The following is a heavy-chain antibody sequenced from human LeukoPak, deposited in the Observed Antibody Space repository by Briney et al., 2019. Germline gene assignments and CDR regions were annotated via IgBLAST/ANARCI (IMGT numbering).Heavy chain of an antibody. J-gene: IGHJ3*02. CDR1: GFTFDDYA. CDR2: ISWNSGSI. V-gene: IGHV3-9*01. D-gene: IGHD2-21*02. CDR3: ARDLQCGGDCHYDALDI. Sequence: GGSLRLSCAASGFTFDDYAMHWVRQAPGKGLEWVSGISWNSGSIVYADSVRGRFTISRDNAKNLLYLQMNSLRAEDTAVYYCARDLQCGGDCHYDALDIWGQGTLVTVSS.